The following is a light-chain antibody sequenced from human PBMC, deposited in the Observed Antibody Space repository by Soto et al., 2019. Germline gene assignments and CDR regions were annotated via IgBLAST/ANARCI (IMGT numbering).Light chain of an antibody. Sequence: QSALTQPPSVSGSPGQSVTISCTGTSSDIGGFNYVSWYQQHPGTAPKLIIYEVSNRPSGISNRFSGSKSGNTASLTISGLQAEDEADYYCSSYTTTSTLGVFGGGTKVTVL. CDR3: SSYTTTSTLGV. CDR2: EVS. CDR1: SSDIGGFNY. V-gene: IGLV2-14*01. J-gene: IGLJ3*02.